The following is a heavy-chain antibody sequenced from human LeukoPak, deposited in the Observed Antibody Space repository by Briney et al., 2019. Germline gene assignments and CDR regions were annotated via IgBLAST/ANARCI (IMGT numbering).Heavy chain of an antibody. CDR3: ARGWGEKGYCRGGTCNNPQFDY. D-gene: IGHD2-15*01. CDR2: IKEDGREK. CDR1: GFTFSDYW. V-gene: IGHV3-7*01. Sequence: NPGGSLRLSCAASGFTFSDYWMTWVRQAPGKGLEWVANIKEDGREKYYVDSVKGRFTLSKDNAKNSVYLQMNSLGAEDTAVYYCARGWGEKGYCRGGTCNNPQFDYWGQGIPVTVSS. J-gene: IGHJ4*02.